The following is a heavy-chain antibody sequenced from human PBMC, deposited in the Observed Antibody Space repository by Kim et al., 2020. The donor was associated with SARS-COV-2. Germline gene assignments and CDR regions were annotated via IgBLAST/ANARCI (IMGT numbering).Heavy chain of an antibody. Sequence: QKFQGRVTMTRNTSISTAYMELSSLRSEDTAVYYCARGPDYGSGSSHFDYWGQGTLVTVSS. D-gene: IGHD3-10*01. V-gene: IGHV1-8*01. CDR3: ARGPDYGSGSSHFDY. J-gene: IGHJ4*02.